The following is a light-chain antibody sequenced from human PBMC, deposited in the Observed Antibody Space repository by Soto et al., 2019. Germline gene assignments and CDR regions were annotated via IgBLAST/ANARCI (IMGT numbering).Light chain of an antibody. CDR1: QNIRRN. CDR2: GAS. J-gene: IGKJ1*01. Sequence: EIVMTQSPGTLSVSPGERATLTCRANQNIRRNLAWHQQKPGQAPKLLIYGASTRATGVPARFSGSGSGTEFTLTISSLQSEDFAVYYCQQYNNWPPWTFGQGTKVEIK. CDR3: QQYNNWPPWT. V-gene: IGKV3-15*01.